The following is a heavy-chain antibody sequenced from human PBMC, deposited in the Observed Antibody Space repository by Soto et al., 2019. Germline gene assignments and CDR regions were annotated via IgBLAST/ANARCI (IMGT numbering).Heavy chain of an antibody. CDR3: ARDDCSSTSCPRNYYYGMDV. D-gene: IGHD2-2*01. Sequence: GASVKVSCKASGGTFSSYAISWVRQAPGQGLEWMGGIIPIFGTANYAQKFQGRVTITADESTSTAYMELSSLRSEDTAVYYCARDDCSSTSCPRNYYYGMDVWGQGTTVTVSS. CDR1: GGTFSSYA. J-gene: IGHJ6*02. CDR2: IIPIFGTA. V-gene: IGHV1-69*13.